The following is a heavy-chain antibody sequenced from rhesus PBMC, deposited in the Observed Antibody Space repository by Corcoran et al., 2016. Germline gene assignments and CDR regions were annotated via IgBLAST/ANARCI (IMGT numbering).Heavy chain of an antibody. Sequence: QVQLQESGPGLVKPSETLSLTCAVSGYSIRSGYYWSWLRQPPGKGLEWIGSLTYSGSTNYNPSLKSRVTISRDTSKNQFSLKLSSVTAADTAVYYCARDKVYYFDYWGQGVLVTVSS. D-gene: IGHD2-39*01. CDR2: LTYSGST. CDR1: GYSIRSGYY. V-gene: IGHV4-122*02. J-gene: IGHJ4*01. CDR3: ARDKVYYFDY.